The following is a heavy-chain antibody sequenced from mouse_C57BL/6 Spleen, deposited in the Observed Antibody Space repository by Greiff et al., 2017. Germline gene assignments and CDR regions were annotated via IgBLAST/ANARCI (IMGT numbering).Heavy chain of an antibody. D-gene: IGHD4-1*01. J-gene: IGHJ3*01. Sequence: QVQLQQPGAELVRPGSSVKLSCKASGYTFTSYWMDWVKQRPGQGLEWIGNIYPSDSETHYNQKFKDKATLTVDKSSSTAYMQLSSLTSEDSAVYYCARRWDEAWFANWGQGTLVTGSA. CDR3: ARRWDEAWFAN. CDR1: GYTFTSYW. CDR2: IYPSDSET. V-gene: IGHV1-61*01.